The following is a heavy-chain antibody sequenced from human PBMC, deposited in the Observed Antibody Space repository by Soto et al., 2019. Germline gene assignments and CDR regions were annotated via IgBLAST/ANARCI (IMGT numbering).Heavy chain of an antibody. Sequence: SETLSLTCTVSGGSIGSGGYYWSWIRQHPGKGLEWIGYIYYSGSTYYNPSLKSRVTISVDTSKNQFSLKLSSVTAADTAVYYCARVQGLGDYYDSRYFDYWGQGTLVTVSS. D-gene: IGHD3-22*01. V-gene: IGHV4-31*03. J-gene: IGHJ4*02. CDR3: ARVQGLGDYYDSRYFDY. CDR1: GGSIGSGGYY. CDR2: IYYSGST.